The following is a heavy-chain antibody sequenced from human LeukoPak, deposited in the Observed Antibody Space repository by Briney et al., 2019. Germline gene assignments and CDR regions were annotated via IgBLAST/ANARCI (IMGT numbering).Heavy chain of an antibody. CDR3: ARLDSSGWYYLDY. CDR2: IYSTGST. Sequence: SETLSLTCTVSGGSISSYYWSWIRQPPGKGLECIGYIYSTGSTNYNPSLKSRVTISLDTSKSQFSLKLSSVTAADTAVYYCARLDSSGWYYLDYWGQGTLVTVSS. J-gene: IGHJ4*02. CDR1: GGSISSYY. V-gene: IGHV4-59*01. D-gene: IGHD6-19*01.